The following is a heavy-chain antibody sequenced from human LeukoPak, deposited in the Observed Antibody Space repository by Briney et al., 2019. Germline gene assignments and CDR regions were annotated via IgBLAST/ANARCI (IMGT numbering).Heavy chain of an antibody. J-gene: IGHJ6*04. Sequence: GGSLRLSCVSSGFTFSNYWMKWVRQAPGKGLEWVASINEDGSGKFSVGSVKDRITISRDNTRNSLDLQINSLTVEDTAIYYCARDDGDVWGTGTTVAVSS. CDR2: INEDGSGK. V-gene: IGHV3-7*01. CDR3: ARDDGDV. CDR1: GFTFSNYW.